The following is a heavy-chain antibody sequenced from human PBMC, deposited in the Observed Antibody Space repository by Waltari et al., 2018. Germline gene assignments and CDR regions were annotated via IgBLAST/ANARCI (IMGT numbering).Heavy chain of an antibody. CDR2: ISYDGSNK. CDR1: GFTFSRYG. V-gene: IGHV3-30*18. J-gene: IGHJ6*02. D-gene: IGHD2-15*01. CDR3: AKEITTTHNDYYYGMDV. Sequence: QVQLVESGGGVVQPGRSLRLSCAASGFTFSRYGMPRVRQAPVKGLEWVAVISYDGSNKYYADSVKCRFTISRDNSKNTLYLQMNSLRAEDTAVYYCAKEITTTHNDYYYGMDVWGQGTTVTVSS.